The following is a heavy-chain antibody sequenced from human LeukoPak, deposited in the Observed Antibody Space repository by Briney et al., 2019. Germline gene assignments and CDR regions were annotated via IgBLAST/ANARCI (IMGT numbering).Heavy chain of an antibody. Sequence: GRSLRLSCAASGFTFSSSDMRWVRQAPGKGLEWVAVISYDGSDKYYADSVKGRFTISRDNSKNTLYLQMNSLRAEDTAVYYCAKDRSSNWALDYWGQGTLVTVSS. CDR3: AKDRSSNWALDY. CDR2: ISYDGSDK. V-gene: IGHV3-30*18. D-gene: IGHD1-1*01. CDR1: GFTFSSSD. J-gene: IGHJ4*02.